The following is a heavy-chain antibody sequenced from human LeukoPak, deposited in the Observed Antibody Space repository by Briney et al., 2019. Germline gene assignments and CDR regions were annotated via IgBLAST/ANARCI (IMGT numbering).Heavy chain of an antibody. Sequence: SETLSLTCAVYGGSFSGYYWSWIRQPPGKGLEWVGEINHSGSTNYNPSLKSRVTISVDTSKNEFSLKLSSVTAASTAVYYCASQGALVWLPMDVWGKGTTVTVSS. J-gene: IGHJ6*03. CDR1: GGSFSGYY. D-gene: IGHD3-3*01. V-gene: IGHV4-34*01. CDR3: ASQGALVWLPMDV. CDR2: INHSGST.